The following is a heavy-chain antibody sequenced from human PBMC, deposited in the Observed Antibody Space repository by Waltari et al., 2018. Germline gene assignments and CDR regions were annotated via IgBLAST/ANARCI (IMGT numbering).Heavy chain of an antibody. CDR1: GFTFSDHY. D-gene: IGHD2-15*01. J-gene: IGHJ4*02. CDR2: SRKKANSYIT. CDR3: ARVRYCSGGFCYWTFDS. V-gene: IGHV3-72*01. Sequence: EVQLVESGGGLVQPGGSLRLSCAASGFTFSDHYMAWVRQAPGTGLDGVARSRKKANSYITEYAASVKGRFTISRDDSKNSLYLQMNSLKTDDTAVYFCARVRYCSGGFCYWTFDSWGQGTLVTVSS.